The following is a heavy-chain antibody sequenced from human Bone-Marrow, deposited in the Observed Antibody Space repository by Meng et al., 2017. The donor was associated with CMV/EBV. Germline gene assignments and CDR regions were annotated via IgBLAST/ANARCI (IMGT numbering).Heavy chain of an antibody. V-gene: IGHV1-18*01. CDR3: ARGGQLVLFYYYYGTDV. CDR2: ISAYNGNT. Sequence: ASVKGSCKASGYTFTSYGISWVRQAPGQGLEWMGWISAYNGNTNYAQKLQGRVTMTTDTSTSTAYMELRSLRSEDTAVYYCARGGQLVLFYYYYGTDVWGQGTTVTGSS. CDR1: GYTFTSYG. J-gene: IGHJ6*01. D-gene: IGHD6-6*01.